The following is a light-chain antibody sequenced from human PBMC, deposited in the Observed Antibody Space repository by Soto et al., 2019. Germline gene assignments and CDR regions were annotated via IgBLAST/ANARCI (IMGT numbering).Light chain of an antibody. CDR3: QQANSFPYT. J-gene: IGKJ2*01. V-gene: IGKV1D-12*01. Sequence: DIQMTQSPSSMSASVGDRVTITCRASQDISSWLAWYQQKPGKAPKLLIYAASSLQSGVPSRFSGGESGTDFTLTINSLQPEDFATYYCQQANSFPYTFGQGNKLEIK. CDR1: QDISSW. CDR2: AAS.